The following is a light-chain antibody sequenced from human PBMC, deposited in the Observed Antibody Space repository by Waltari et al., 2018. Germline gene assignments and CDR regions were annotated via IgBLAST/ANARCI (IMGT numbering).Light chain of an antibody. Sequence: QSVLTPPPSTSGTPGQRVTISCSGSSSNVGPTYVSWYQQLPGTAPTLLIYNNNRRPSGVPDRFSGSKSGTSASLAISGLQSEDEADYYCAAWDDSLNAWMFGGGTKLTVL. CDR1: SSNVGPTY. CDR2: NNN. V-gene: IGLV1-44*01. CDR3: AAWDDSLNAWM. J-gene: IGLJ3*02.